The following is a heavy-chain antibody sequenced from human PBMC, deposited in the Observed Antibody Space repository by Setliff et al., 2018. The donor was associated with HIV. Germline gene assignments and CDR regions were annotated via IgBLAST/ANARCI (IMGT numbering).Heavy chain of an antibody. J-gene: IGHJ4*02. CDR1: GGSVSSAGYS. V-gene: IGHV4-30-2*02. Sequence: PSETLSLTCAVAGGSVSSAGYSWTWIRQPPGKGLEWIGYIHQSGRTYFDPSLENRITISLHTSKNQFSLKLSSVTAADTAVYYRATYWGGEGGRGYWGQGTLVTVSS. CDR2: IHQSGRT. CDR3: ATYWGGEGGRGY. D-gene: IGHD1-26*01.